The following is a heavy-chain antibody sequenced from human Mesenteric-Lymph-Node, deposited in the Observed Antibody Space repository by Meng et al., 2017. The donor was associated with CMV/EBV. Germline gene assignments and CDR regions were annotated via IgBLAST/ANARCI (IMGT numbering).Heavy chain of an antibody. CDR1: GFTFSDYY. D-gene: IGHD2-2*01. Sequence: GESLKISCAASGFTFSDYYMSWIRQAPGKGLEWVSYISSSGSTIYYADSVKGRFTTSRDNSKNTLYLQMNSLRAADTAVYYCARLRGGGCSSTSCSNAFDIWGQGTMVTVSS. CDR3: ARLRGGGCSSTSCSNAFDI. CDR2: ISSSGSTI. J-gene: IGHJ3*02. V-gene: IGHV3-11*04.